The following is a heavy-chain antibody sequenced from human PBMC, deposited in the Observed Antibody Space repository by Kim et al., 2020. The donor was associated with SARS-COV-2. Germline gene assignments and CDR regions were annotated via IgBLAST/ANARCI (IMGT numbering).Heavy chain of an antibody. CDR1: GFTFTSYW. CDR2: IKHDGSGK. CDR3: VRDLDAYDGRNYWEWFD. J-gene: IGHJ5*01. Sequence: GGSLRLSCAASGFTFTSYWMSWVRQAPGKGLEWVANIKHDGSGKYYADSVQGRFIISRDDAINSVYLQMTSLRAEDTALYFCVRDLDAYDGRNYWEWFD. D-gene: IGHD1-26*01. V-gene: IGHV3-7*05.